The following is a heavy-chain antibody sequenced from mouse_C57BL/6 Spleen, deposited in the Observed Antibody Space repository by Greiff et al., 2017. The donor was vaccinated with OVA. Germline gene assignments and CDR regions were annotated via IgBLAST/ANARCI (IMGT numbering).Heavy chain of an antibody. D-gene: IGHD1-1*01. CDR2: ISNGGGST. CDR1: GFTFSDYY. Sequence: EVQGVESGGGLVQPGGSLKLSCAASGFTFSDYYMYWVRQTPEKRLEWVAYISNGGGSTYYPDTVKGRFTISRDNAKNTLYLQMSRLKSEDTAMYYCARLHYGSSYNFDYWGQGTTLTVSS. CDR3: ARLHYGSSYNFDY. V-gene: IGHV5-12*01. J-gene: IGHJ2*01.